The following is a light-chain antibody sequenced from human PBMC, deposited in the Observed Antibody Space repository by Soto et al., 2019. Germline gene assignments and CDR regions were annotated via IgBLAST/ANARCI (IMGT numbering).Light chain of an antibody. J-gene: IGKJ4*01. CDR1: QGVSRK. CDR3: QQYHTWPIT. Sequence: VMTRSPPTQSVAPGERVTFSCRASQGVSRKLAWYQHKPGQAPRLLISGASTGATGIPARFSGSGSGTEFTLTISSLQSEDCAIYYCQQYHTWPITFGGGTKVDIK. CDR2: GAS. V-gene: IGKV3-15*01.